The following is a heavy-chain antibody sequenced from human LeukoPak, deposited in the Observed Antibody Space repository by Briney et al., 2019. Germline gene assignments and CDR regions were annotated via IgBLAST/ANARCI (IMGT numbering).Heavy chain of an antibody. J-gene: IGHJ4*02. V-gene: IGHV3-48*01. Sequence: GGSLRLSCAASGFTFSSYSMNWVRQAPGEGLEWVSYISSLSGTIYYADSVKGRFTISRDNSKNTLYLEMNSLRAEDTALYYCAKDRGRAVAGSEFDYWGQGTLVTVSS. CDR3: AKDRGRAVAGSEFDY. CDR1: GFTFSSYS. CDR2: ISSLSGTI. D-gene: IGHD6-19*01.